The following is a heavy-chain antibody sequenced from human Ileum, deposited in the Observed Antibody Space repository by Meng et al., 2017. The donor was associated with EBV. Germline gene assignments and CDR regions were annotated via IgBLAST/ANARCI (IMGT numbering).Heavy chain of an antibody. CDR2: IYHSGST. V-gene: IGHV4-4*02. J-gene: IGHJ4*02. CDR3: ARTGVGLAFDY. CDR1: GDSMTNNKR. D-gene: IGHD2-8*01. Sequence: QGPLREWSPGLVQFSGTLFLPCGVSGDSMTNNKRWTWVRQPPGKGLEWIGEIYHSGSTNYNPSLQSRATISVDMSKKQFSLKLRSVTAADTAVYYCARTGVGLAFDYWGLGTLVTASS.